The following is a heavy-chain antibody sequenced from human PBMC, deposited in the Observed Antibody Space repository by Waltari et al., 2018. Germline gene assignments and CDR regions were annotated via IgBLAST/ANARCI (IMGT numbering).Heavy chain of an antibody. J-gene: IGHJ6*02. Sequence: QVQLQESGPGLVKPSETLSLTCTVSGGSISSYYWSWIRQPAGKGLEWIGRIYTSGSTNYNPSLKSRVTMSVDTSKNQFSLKLSSVTAADTAVYYCARDIVVVPAAIARGYYYGMDVWGQGTTVTVSS. CDR2: IYTSGST. D-gene: IGHD2-2*02. CDR1: GGSISSYY. CDR3: ARDIVVVPAAIARGYYYGMDV. V-gene: IGHV4-4*07.